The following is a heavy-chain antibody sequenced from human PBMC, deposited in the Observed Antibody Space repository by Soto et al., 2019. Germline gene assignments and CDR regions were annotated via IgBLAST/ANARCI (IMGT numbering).Heavy chain of an antibody. CDR3: ARGFTAAGTLYYYGMDV. J-gene: IGHJ6*02. CDR2: ISPIFGTA. CDR1: GGTFSSYA. V-gene: IGHV1-69*06. Sequence: QVQLVQSGAEVKKPGSSVKVSCKASGGTFSSYAISWVRQAPGQGLEWMGGISPIFGTANYAQKFQGRVTITADKSTSTAYMELSSLRSEDTAVYYCARGFTAAGTLYYYGMDVWGQGTTVTVSS. D-gene: IGHD6-13*01.